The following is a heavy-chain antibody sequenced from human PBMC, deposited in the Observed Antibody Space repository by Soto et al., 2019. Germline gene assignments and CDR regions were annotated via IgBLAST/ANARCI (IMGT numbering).Heavy chain of an antibody. V-gene: IGHV1-69*01. CDR1: GGTFSTSA. CDR2: IVPIFGTE. Sequence: QVRLVQSGPEVRKPGFSVKVSCKASGGTFSTSAISWVRQAPAQGLEWMGGIVPIFGTEKYAPKFQGRVTISADESTNTFYMELGSLRSEDTAVYYCARGLEYSSGWHYFEYWGQGTLVTVSS. CDR3: ARGLEYSSGWHYFEY. D-gene: IGHD6-19*01. J-gene: IGHJ4*02.